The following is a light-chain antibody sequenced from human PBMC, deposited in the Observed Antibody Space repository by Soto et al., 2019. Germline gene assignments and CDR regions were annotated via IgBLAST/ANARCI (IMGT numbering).Light chain of an antibody. V-gene: IGLV2-14*01. J-gene: IGLJ1*01. CDR2: EVN. CDR1: SSDIGAYDY. CDR3: VSFTTTXTHV. Sequence: QSFLTQPASLSGSPGQSITISCTGTSSDIGAYDYVSWFQQHPGKSPKLMISEVNNRPSGVSNRFSGSKSGNTAYLTISGFQVEDEAEYFCVSFTTTXTHVFGTGTKVXV.